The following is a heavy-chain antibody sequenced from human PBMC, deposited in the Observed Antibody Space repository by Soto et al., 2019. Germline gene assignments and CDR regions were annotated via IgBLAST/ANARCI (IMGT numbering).Heavy chain of an antibody. CDR2: IKQDGSQI. D-gene: IGHD3-3*01. Sequence: GGSLRLSCVASGFSFSGHWMSWVRQAPGKGLEYVANIKQDGSQIYYGDSVKGRFTISRDNAKNSLYLQMNSLRAEDTAVYYCARIFGSSDRGDYWGQGTLVTVSS. CDR3: ARIFGSSDRGDY. CDR1: GFSFSGHW. J-gene: IGHJ4*02. V-gene: IGHV3-7*03.